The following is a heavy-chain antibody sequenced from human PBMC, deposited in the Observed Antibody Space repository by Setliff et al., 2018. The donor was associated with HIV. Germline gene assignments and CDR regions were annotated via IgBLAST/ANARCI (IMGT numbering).Heavy chain of an antibody. D-gene: IGHD3-16*01. CDR3: VNPSGAMGDFDS. Sequence: PSETVSLTCTVSGGSISSTNYFWGWIRQPPGKGLDWIGTIYYRGSTYYNPALKSRVTISIDTSKNQFSLQLTSVTAADTAVYYCVNPSGAMGDFDSWGQGTLVTVS. CDR1: GGSISSTNYF. V-gene: IGHV4-39*01. CDR2: IYYRGST. J-gene: IGHJ4*02.